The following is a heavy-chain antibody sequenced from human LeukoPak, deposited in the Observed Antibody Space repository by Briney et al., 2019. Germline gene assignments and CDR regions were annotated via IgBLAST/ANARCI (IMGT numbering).Heavy chain of an antibody. CDR1: GFTFSSYE. J-gene: IGHJ6*02. V-gene: IGHV3-48*03. Sequence: GGSLRLSCAASGFTFSSYEMSWVRQAPGKGLEWVSYISSSGSTIYYADSVKGRFTISRDNAKNSLYLQMNSLRAEDTAVYYCARAKGYGHLGYYYYGMDVWGQGTTVTVSS. CDR2: ISSSGSTI. D-gene: IGHD5-18*01. CDR3: ARAKGYGHLGYYYYGMDV.